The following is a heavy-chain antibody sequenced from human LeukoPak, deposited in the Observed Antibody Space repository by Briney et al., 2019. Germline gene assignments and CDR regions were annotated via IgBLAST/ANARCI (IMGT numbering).Heavy chain of an antibody. V-gene: IGHV3-7*01. J-gene: IGHJ5*02. CDR3: GRWGVNAGLDR. CDR2: IWPDGSDK. D-gene: IGHD3-10*01. CDR1: GFTFSDYW. Sequence: GGSLRLSCAASGFTFSDYWMAWVRQAPGKGLGWVANIWPDGSDKYHVDSVRGRFTISRDNAQNSLNLQMNSLRAEDSGVYYCGRWGVNAGLDRWGQGTLVIVSS.